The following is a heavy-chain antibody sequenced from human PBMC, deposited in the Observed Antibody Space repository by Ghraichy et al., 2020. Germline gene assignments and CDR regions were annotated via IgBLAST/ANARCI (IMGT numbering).Heavy chain of an antibody. D-gene: IGHD6-19*01. CDR3: ARTPIAVAGPFDY. CDR1: GFTFSSYG. V-gene: IGHV3-33*01. J-gene: IGHJ4*02. Sequence: GGSLRLSCAASGFTFSSYGMHWVRQAPGKGLEWVAVIWYDGSNKYYADSVKGRFTISRDNSKNTLYLQMNSLRAEDTAVYYCARTPIAVAGPFDYWGQGTLVTVSS. CDR2: IWYDGSNK.